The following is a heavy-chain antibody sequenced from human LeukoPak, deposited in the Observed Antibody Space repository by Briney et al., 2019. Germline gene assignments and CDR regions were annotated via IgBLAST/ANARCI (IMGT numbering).Heavy chain of an antibody. V-gene: IGHV4-38-2*02. CDR3: ARRLGYDAFDI. J-gene: IGHJ3*02. CDR1: GGSISSYY. CDR2: IYHSGST. D-gene: IGHD7-27*01. Sequence: SETLSLTCTVSGGSISSYYWGWIRQPPGKGLEWIGSIYHSGSTYYNPSLKSRVTISVDTSKNQFSLKLSSVTAADTAVYYCARRLGYDAFDIWGQGTMVTVSS.